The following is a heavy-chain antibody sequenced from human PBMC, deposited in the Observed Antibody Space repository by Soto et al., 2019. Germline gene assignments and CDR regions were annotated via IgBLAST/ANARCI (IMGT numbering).Heavy chain of an antibody. CDR1: GLTVYSYA. CDR3: AKLTYYDILTGSDAFDI. V-gene: IGHV3-23*01. CDR2: ISGSGGST. Sequence: WGSTRISCAASGLTVYSYAMSWVRQEPGKGLEWVSAISGSGGSTYYAGSVKGRFTISRDNSKSTLYLQMNSLRAEDTAVYYCAKLTYYDILTGSDAFDIWGQGTMVTVSS. D-gene: IGHD3-9*01. J-gene: IGHJ3*02.